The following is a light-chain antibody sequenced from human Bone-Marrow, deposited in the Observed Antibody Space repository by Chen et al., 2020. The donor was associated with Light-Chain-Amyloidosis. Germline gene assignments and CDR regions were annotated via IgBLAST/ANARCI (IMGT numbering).Light chain of an antibody. CDR1: NIGPTS. J-gene: IGLJ3*02. CDR2: DDS. V-gene: IGLV3-21*02. Sequence: SYVLTQPSSVSVAPGQTATIAWGGNNIGPTSVHWYQQTPGQAPLLVVYDDSDLPSGIPERMSGSNSGNTATLTLNRVEAGDEAGYYCQVWDRGSDRPVFGGGTKLTVL. CDR3: QVWDRGSDRPV.